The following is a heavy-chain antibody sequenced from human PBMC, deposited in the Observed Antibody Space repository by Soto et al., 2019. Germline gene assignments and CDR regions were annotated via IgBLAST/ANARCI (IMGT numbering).Heavy chain of an antibody. J-gene: IGHJ6*02. CDR2: ISSSGSTI. V-gene: IGHV3-48*03. D-gene: IGHD2-8*01. CDR3: ARGDHIVVMVYASYGMDV. CDR1: GFTFSSYE. Sequence: EVQLVESGGGLVQPGGSLSLSCAASGFTFSSYEMNWVRQAPGKGLEWVSYISSSGSTIYYADSVKGPFTISRDNAKNSLYLQMSCLRAEDTAVYYCARGDHIVVMVYASYGMDVWGQGTTVTVSS.